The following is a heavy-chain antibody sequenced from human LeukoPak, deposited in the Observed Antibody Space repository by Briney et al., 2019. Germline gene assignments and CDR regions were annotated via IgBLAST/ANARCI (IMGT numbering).Heavy chain of an antibody. D-gene: IGHD3-10*01. CDR3: ARSLRVRGVPDYMDF. J-gene: IGHJ6*03. V-gene: IGHV3-30*04. Sequence: PGGSLRLSCAASGFTFSSYAMHWVRQAPGKGLEWVAVISYDGSNKYYADSVKGRFTISRDNSKNTLYLQMNSLRADDTAVYYCARSLRVRGVPDYMDFWGKGTTVTISS. CDR1: GFTFSSYA. CDR2: ISYDGSNK.